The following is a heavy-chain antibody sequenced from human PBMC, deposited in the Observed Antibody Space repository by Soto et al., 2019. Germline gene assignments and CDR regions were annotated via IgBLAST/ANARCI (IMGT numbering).Heavy chain of an antibody. CDR2: MNPNSGNT. CDR3: ARELYADFWSGDDAFDI. V-gene: IGHV1-8*01. J-gene: IGHJ3*02. Sequence: QVQLVQSGAEVKKPGASVKVSCKASGYTFTSYDINWVRQATGQGLEWMGWMNPNSGNTGYAQKIQGRVTMTRNTSISTAYMELSSLRSEDTAVYYCARELYADFWSGDDAFDIWGQGTMVTVSS. D-gene: IGHD3-3*01. CDR1: GYTFTSYD.